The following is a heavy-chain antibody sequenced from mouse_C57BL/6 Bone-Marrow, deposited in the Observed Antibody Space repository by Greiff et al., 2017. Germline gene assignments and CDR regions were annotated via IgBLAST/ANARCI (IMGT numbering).Heavy chain of an antibody. J-gene: IGHJ1*01. CDR3: SGPALGKAKGY. CDR1: GFNFKDDY. D-gene: IGHD3-3*01. V-gene: IGHV14-4*01. CDR2: IDPENGDT. Sequence: EVKLVEPGAELVRPGASVKLSCTASGFNFKDDYMHWVKQRPEQGLEWIGWIDPENGDTEYAAEFKGKATITADTSSNTAYLQLSSLASEDTAVCYCSGPALGKAKGYWGPGTTVTVSS.